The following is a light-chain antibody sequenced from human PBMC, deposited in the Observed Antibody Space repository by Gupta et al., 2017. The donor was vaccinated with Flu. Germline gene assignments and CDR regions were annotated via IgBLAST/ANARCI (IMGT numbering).Light chain of an antibody. CDR1: SSNIGANY. V-gene: IGLV1-47*01. Sequence: QSVLTQPPSASGTPGQRVTIPCSGRSSNIGANYVYWYQQFPGMAPKLLILRNNQRPSGVPDRFSGAKSGTSASLAISGLRSEDEADYYCAAWDDSLSGRWVFGGGTKLTVL. CDR3: AAWDDSLSGRWV. J-gene: IGLJ3*02. CDR2: RNN.